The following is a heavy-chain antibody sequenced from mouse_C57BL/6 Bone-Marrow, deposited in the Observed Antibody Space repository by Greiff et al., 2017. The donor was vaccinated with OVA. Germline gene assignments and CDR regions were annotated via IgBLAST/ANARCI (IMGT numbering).Heavy chain of an antibody. J-gene: IGHJ2*01. Sequence: VQLQQPGAELVKPGASVKLSCKASGYTFTSYWMQWVKQRPGQGLEWIGEIDPSDSYTNYNQKFKGKATLTVDTSSSTAYMQLSSLTPEDSAVYYCARSEIYYYGSSSGYWGQGTTLTVSS. CDR2: IDPSDSYT. V-gene: IGHV1-50*01. D-gene: IGHD1-1*01. CDR1: GYTFTSYW. CDR3: ARSEIYYYGSSSGY.